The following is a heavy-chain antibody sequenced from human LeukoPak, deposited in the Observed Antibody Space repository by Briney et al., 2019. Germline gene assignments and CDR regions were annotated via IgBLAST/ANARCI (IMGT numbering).Heavy chain of an antibody. Sequence: SQTLSLTCTVSGGSISSGDYYWSWIRQPPGKGLEWIGYIYYSGSTYYNPSLKSRVTISVDTSKNQFSLKLSSVTAADTAVYYCAGRVGASIWTGMHFWGQGTLVAVSS. CDR3: AGRVGASIWTGMHF. V-gene: IGHV4-30-4*01. CDR1: GGSISSGDYY. J-gene: IGHJ4*02. D-gene: IGHD1-26*01. CDR2: IYYSGST.